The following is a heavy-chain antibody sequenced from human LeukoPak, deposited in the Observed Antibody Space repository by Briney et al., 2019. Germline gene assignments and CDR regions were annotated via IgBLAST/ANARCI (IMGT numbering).Heavy chain of an antibody. D-gene: IGHD1-20*01. CDR3: ARDLAGITGTTEGWFDP. Sequence: PSETLSLTCTVSGGSISSSSYYWGWIRQPPGKGLEWIGSIYYSGSTYYNPSLKSRVTISVDTFKNQFSLKLSSVTAADTAVYYCARDLAGITGTTEGWFDPWGQGTLVTVSS. CDR2: IYYSGST. J-gene: IGHJ5*02. CDR1: GGSISSSSYY. V-gene: IGHV4-39*07.